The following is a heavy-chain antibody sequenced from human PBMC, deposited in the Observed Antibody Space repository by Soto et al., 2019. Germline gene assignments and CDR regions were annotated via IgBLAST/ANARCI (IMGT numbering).Heavy chain of an antibody. CDR2: IIPVFGTG. J-gene: IGHJ6*02. CDR3: ARETPSAAAAYYYYGLDV. CDR1: GGTFSSYF. D-gene: IGHD6-13*01. Sequence: QVQLVQSGAEVKKAGSSVKVSCKVSGGTFSSYFINWARQAPGQGLEWVGGIIPVFGTGSYAEKFQGRVTITADESTSTAYMELSRLRSDDTAVYYCARETPSAAAAYYYYGLDVWGQGTTVTVPS. V-gene: IGHV1-69*01.